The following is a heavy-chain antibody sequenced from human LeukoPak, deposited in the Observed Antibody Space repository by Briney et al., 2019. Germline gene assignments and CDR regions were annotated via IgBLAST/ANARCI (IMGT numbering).Heavy chain of an antibody. J-gene: IGHJ4*02. CDR3: ASADPTAMVAFDY. D-gene: IGHD5-18*01. CDR1: GGSISSSSYY. Sequence: SETLSLTCTVSGGSISSSSYYWGWIRQPPGKGLEWIGSIYYSGSTYYNPSLKSRVTISVDTSKNQFSLKLSSVTAADTAVYYCASADPTAMVAFDYWGQGTLVTVSS. V-gene: IGHV4-39*07. CDR2: IYYSGST.